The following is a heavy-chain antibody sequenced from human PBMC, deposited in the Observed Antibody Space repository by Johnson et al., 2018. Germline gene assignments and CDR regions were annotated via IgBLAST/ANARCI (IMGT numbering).Heavy chain of an antibody. J-gene: IGHJ3*02. CDR2: IYYSGST. V-gene: IGHV4-59*01. D-gene: IGHD1-1*01. CDR1: GGSISSYY. Sequence: QVQLVESGPGLVKPSETLSLTCTVSGGSISSYYWSWVRQPPGKGLKWIGYIYYSGSTNYNPSLKSRVTISVDTSKNQFSLKLSSVTAADTAVYYCAGGGTSRLNEFDIWGQGTMVTVSS. CDR3: AGGGTSRLNEFDI.